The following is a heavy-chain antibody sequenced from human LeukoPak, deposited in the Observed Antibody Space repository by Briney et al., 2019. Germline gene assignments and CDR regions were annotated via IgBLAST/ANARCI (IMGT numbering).Heavy chain of an antibody. Sequence: GASVTASCKASGYTFTSFDINWVRQATGQGLEWMGWMNPNSGNTGYAQKFQGRVTMTRNTSITTAYMELSSLRSEDTAVYYCARGNKDYGDYARGLSDYWGQGTLVTVSS. V-gene: IGHV1-8*01. CDR1: GYTFTSFD. CDR2: MNPNSGNT. CDR3: ARGNKDYGDYARGLSDY. J-gene: IGHJ4*02. D-gene: IGHD4-17*01.